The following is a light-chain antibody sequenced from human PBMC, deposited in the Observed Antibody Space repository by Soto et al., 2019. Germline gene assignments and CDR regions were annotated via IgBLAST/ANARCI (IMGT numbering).Light chain of an antibody. J-gene: IGKJ1*01. Sequence: DIQMTQSPSSLSASVGDRVTLTCRASQSIGNYLNWYQQKPGKAPKLLIYAASSLQSGVPSRFSGSGSGTDFTLTISSLQPEDFATYYCQQGDSIPWTFGQGTKVEIK. V-gene: IGKV1-39*01. CDR3: QQGDSIPWT. CDR1: QSIGNY. CDR2: AAS.